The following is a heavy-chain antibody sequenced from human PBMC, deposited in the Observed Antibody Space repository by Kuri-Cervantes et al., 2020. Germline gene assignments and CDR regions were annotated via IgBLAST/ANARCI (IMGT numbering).Heavy chain of an antibody. Sequence: ASVKVSCKASGYTFTSYYMHWVRQAPGQGLEWMGITNPSGGSTSYAQKFQGRVTMTRDTSTSTVYMELSSLRSEDTAVYYCARRAIAAAGTGAFDIWGQGTMVTDSS. CDR1: GYTFTSYY. CDR3: ARRAIAAAGTGAFDI. J-gene: IGHJ3*02. CDR2: TNPSGGST. D-gene: IGHD6-13*01. V-gene: IGHV1-46*01.